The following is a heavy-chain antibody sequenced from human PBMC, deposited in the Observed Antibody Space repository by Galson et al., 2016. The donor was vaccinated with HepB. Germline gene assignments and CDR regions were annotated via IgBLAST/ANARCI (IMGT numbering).Heavy chain of an antibody. CDR2: ISGSGGST. CDR3: AKDLGFWEWLFFVSYYYYGMDV. CDR1: GFTFSSYA. Sequence: SLRLSCAASGFTFSSYAMSWVRQAPGKGLEWVSAISGSGGSTYYADSVKGRFTISRDNSKNTLYLQMNSLRAEDTAVDYCAKDLGFWEWLFFVSYYYYGMDVRGQGTTVTVSS. D-gene: IGHD3-3*01. V-gene: IGHV3-23*01. J-gene: IGHJ6*02.